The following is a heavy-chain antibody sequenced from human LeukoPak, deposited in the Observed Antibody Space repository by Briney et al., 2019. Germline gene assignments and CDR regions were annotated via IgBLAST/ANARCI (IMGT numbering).Heavy chain of an antibody. V-gene: IGHV3-74*01. CDR1: GFTFSSYW. D-gene: IGHD3-22*01. CDR3: ARPIYYYDSSGLLDY. Sequence: PGGSLRLSCAASGFTFSSYWMHWVRQAPGKGLVWVSRINSDGSSTSYADSVKGRFTISRDNAKNTLYLQMNSLRAEDTAVYYCARPIYYYDSSGLLDYWGQGTLVTVFS. CDR2: INSDGSST. J-gene: IGHJ4*02.